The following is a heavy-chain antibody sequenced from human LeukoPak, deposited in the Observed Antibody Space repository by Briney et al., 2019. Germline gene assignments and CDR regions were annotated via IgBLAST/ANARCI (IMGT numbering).Heavy chain of an antibody. Sequence: GGSLRLSCAASGFTVNGNYLSWVRQAPGKGLEWVSSISTTSRYIYYADSVKGRFTVSRDNAKNSLSLQMNSLRAEDTAVYYCARGNSDYDHDYWGQGTLVTVSS. D-gene: IGHD4-11*01. V-gene: IGHV3-21*01. J-gene: IGHJ4*02. CDR3: ARGNSDYDHDY. CDR1: GFTVNGNY. CDR2: ISTTSRYI.